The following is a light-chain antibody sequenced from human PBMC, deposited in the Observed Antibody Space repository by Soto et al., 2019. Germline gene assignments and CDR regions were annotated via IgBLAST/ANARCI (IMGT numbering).Light chain of an antibody. CDR3: QQYNDWPPIT. J-gene: IGKJ5*01. CDR1: LSVSSN. V-gene: IGKV3-15*01. CDR2: GAS. Sequence: ELVLTQSPVTLSVSPGEGATLSCRASLSVSSNLAWYQHKPGQALRFLIYGASTSATGIPARFSGSGSGTEFTLTLSSLQSEDFAVYYCQQYNDWPPITFGQGTRLEIK.